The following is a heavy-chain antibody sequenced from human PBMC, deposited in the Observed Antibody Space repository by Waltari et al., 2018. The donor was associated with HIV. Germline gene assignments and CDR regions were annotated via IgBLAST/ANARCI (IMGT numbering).Heavy chain of an antibody. CDR3: ARARTAARPFLS. D-gene: IGHD6-6*01. J-gene: IGHJ4*02. Sequence: EVQLVESGGGLVQPGGSLRLSCAASGFTFSSYSMNWVRQAPGKGWWWVSYISRSSSTVYYADSVKGRFTISRDNAKNSLYLQMNSLRAEDTAVYYCARARTAARPFLSWGQGTLVTVSS. CDR2: ISRSSSTV. V-gene: IGHV3-48*01. CDR1: GFTFSSYS.